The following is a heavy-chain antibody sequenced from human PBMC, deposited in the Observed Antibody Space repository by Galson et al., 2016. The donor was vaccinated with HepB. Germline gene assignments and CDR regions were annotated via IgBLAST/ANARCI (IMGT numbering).Heavy chain of an antibody. Sequence: SLRLSCAASGISFSDSGMIWVRQAPGKGLEWVSYIRTSSSSIYYSDSVKDRFTISRDDAKNSLYLQMDSLRAADTAVYYCARAVTVVNPDAFDIWGQGTMVTVSS. J-gene: IGHJ3*02. CDR3: ARAVTVVNPDAFDI. V-gene: IGHV3-48*01. CDR2: IRTSSSSI. D-gene: IGHD4-23*01. CDR1: GISFSDSG.